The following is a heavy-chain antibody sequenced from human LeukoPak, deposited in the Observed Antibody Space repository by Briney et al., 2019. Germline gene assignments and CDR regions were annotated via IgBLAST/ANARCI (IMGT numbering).Heavy chain of an antibody. CDR3: ARDQGYYDSSGYYDY. J-gene: IGHJ4*02. CDR2: IYYSGST. CDR1: GGSISSYY. Sequence: SETLSRTCTVSGGSISSYYGSWIRQPPGKGLEWIGYIYYSGSTNYNPSLKSRVTISVDTSKNQFSLKPSSVTAADTAVYYGARDQGYYDSSGYYDYWGQGTLVTVSS. D-gene: IGHD3-22*01. V-gene: IGHV4-59*01.